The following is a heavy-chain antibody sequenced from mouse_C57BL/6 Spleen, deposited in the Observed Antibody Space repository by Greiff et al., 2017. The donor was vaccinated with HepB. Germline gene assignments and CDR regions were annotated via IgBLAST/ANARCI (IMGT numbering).Heavy chain of an antibody. Sequence: VQLQQPGAELVKPGASVKLSCKASGYTFTSYWMHWVKQRPGQGLEWIGMIHPNSGSTNYNEKFKSKATLTVDKSSSTSYMQLSSLTSEDSAVYYCARTAPTDQYYFDYWGQGTTLTVSS. CDR1: GYTFTSYW. D-gene: IGHD1-2*01. CDR3: ARTAPTDQYYFDY. V-gene: IGHV1-64*01. J-gene: IGHJ2*01. CDR2: IHPNSGST.